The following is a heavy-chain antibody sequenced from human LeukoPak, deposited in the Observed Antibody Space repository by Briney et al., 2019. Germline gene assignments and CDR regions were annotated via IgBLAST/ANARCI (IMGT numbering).Heavy chain of an antibody. D-gene: IGHD2-2*02. CDR1: GFAFSSYG. J-gene: IGHJ4*02. CDR3: AKEPDSHCSSVSCYMNY. V-gene: IGHV3-30*02. CDR2: IRYDGGNK. Sequence: PGGSLRLSCAASGFAFSSYGMHWVRQAPGKGLEWVTFIRYDGGNKHYADSVKGRFTISRDNSKNTLYLQMNSLRAEDTAVYYCAKEPDSHCSSVSCYMNYWGQGTLVTVSS.